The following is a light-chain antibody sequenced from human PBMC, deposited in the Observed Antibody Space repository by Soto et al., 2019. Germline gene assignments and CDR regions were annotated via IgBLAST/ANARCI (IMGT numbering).Light chain of an antibody. CDR3: LLYYGDTRDVV. Sequence: QAVVTQEPSLTVSPGGTVTLTCASSTGAVTSGNYPSWFQQKPGQAPRALIYSTVDKYSWTPARFLGSLLGDKAALTLSGVQPEDEAEYYCLLYYGDTRDVVFGGGTKVTVL. CDR2: STV. V-gene: IGLV7-43*01. CDR1: TGAVTSGNY. J-gene: IGLJ2*01.